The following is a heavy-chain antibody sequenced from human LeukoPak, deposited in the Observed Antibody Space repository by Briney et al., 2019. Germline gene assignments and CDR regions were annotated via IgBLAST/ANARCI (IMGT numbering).Heavy chain of an antibody. D-gene: IGHD4-17*01. CDR2: IYYSGST. J-gene: IGHJ4*02. V-gene: IGHV4-34*01. CDR1: GGSFSGYY. CDR3: ARHKRGRDYAVDY. Sequence: SETLSLTCAVYGGSFSGYYWSWIRQPPGKGLEWIGSIYYSGSTYYNPSLKSRVTISVDTSKNQFSLKLSSVTAADTAVYYCARHKRGRDYAVDYWGQGTLVTVSS.